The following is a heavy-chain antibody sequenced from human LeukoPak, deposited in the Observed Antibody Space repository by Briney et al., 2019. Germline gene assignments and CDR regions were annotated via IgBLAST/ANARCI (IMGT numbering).Heavy chain of an antibody. V-gene: IGHV3-53*01. Sequence: GGSLRLSCAASGFTVSSNYMSWVRQAPGKGLEWVSVIYSGGSTYYADSVKGRFTISRDNSKNTLYFQMNSLRAEDTAVYYCASSAFSSSGWYGDYWGQGTLVTVSS. D-gene: IGHD6-19*01. CDR3: ASSAFSSSGWYGDY. CDR1: GFTVSSNY. J-gene: IGHJ4*02. CDR2: IYSGGST.